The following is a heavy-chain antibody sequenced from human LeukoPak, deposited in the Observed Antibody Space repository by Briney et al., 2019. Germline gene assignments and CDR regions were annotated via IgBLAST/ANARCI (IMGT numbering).Heavy chain of an antibody. D-gene: IGHD3-22*01. CDR2: INPNGGST. CDR1: GYTLTHYF. J-gene: IGHJ4*02. Sequence: ASVKVSRQASGYTLTHYFMHWVRQAPGQGLEWMGIINPNGGSTSYAQKFQGRVTMTRDTSTSTVYMELSSLRSEDTAVYYCASSHYYDSSGYYYQHLDYWGQGTLVTVSS. V-gene: IGHV1-46*01. CDR3: ASSHYYDSSGYYYQHLDY.